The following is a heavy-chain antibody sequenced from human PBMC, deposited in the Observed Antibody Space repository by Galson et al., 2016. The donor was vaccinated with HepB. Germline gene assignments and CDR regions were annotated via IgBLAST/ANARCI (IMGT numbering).Heavy chain of an antibody. Sequence: SLRLSCAATGFTFSTQSMNWVRQAPGQGLEWVSSITSTSYAISYADSVKGRFTISRNNSKNSLYLEMNSLRAEDTAGYYCARIGTTLGGFDYWGQGTLVTVSS. V-gene: IGHV3-21*01. CDR2: ITSTSYAI. CDR1: GFTFSTQS. CDR3: ARIGTTLGGFDY. D-gene: IGHD3-16*01. J-gene: IGHJ4*02.